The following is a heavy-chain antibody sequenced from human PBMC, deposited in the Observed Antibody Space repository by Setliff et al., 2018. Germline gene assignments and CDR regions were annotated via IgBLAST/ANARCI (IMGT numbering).Heavy chain of an antibody. CDR1: SGSIGSHY. D-gene: IGHD4-17*01. J-gene: IGHJ2*01. V-gene: IGHV4-59*11. CDR3: ARAPPSVPYGDYGPRQYFDL. Sequence: SGTLSLTCSVSSGSIGSHYWNWMRQPPGKGLEWIGHVFHTGSTKYNPSLRSRVTISVDTSENYFSLRLTSVTAADTAVYYCARAPPSVPYGDYGPRQYFDLWGRGSLVTVSS. CDR2: VFHTGST.